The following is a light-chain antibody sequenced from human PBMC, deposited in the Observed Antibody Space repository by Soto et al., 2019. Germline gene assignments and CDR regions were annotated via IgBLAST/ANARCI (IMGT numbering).Light chain of an antibody. J-gene: IGKJ4*01. V-gene: IGKV1-9*01. Sequence: DLQLTQSPSFLSASVGDTVTITCRASQDISHSLAWYQQKPGKAPKVLIYGASTLQSGVPSRFSGSGSGTEFTLTINSLQPEDFATYYCQQLTSYPLTFGGGAKVELK. CDR3: QQLTSYPLT. CDR1: QDISHS. CDR2: GAS.